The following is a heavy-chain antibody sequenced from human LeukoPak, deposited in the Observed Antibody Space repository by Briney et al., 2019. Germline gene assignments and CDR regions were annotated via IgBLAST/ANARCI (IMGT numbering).Heavy chain of an antibody. CDR3: ARVPGVYYDRLTGYGSGWFDP. J-gene: IGHJ5*02. Sequence: PSETLSLTCTVSGYSISSGYYWGWVRQPPGKGLEWIGTVYHSGSTYYNPSLRSRVTISVETSKNQFSLKVRSMTAADTAVYYCARVPGVYYDRLTGYGSGWFDPWGQGTLVTVSS. D-gene: IGHD3-9*01. V-gene: IGHV4-38-2*02. CDR1: GYSISSGYY. CDR2: VYHSGST.